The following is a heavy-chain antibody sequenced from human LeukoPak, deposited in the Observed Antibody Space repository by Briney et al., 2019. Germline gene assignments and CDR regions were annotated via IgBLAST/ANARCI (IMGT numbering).Heavy chain of an antibody. J-gene: IGHJ4*02. D-gene: IGHD6-13*01. CDR2: MYYSGTT. V-gene: IGHV4-39*01. CDR1: GVSISSRNYY. Sequence: NPSETLSLTCTVSGVSISSRNYYWGWIRQPPGKGLEWIGSMYYSGTTYYNPSLKSRVTISVDTSKNQFSLKLSSVIVADTAVFFCARQRASSWYNFDYWGQGTLVTVSS. CDR3: ARQRASSWYNFDY.